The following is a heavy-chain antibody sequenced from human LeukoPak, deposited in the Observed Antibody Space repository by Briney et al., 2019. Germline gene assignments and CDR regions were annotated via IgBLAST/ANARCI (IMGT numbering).Heavy chain of an antibody. CDR1: GYTFTSYD. J-gene: IGHJ4*02. CDR3: ASPGIGYDYGDLLDY. D-gene: IGHD4-17*01. V-gene: IGHV1-46*01. Sequence: ASVKVSCKASGYTFTSYDINWVRQATGQGLEWMGIINPSGGSTSYAQKFQGRVTITADKSTSTAYMELSSLRSEDTAVYYCASPGIGYDYGDLLDYWGQGTLVTVSS. CDR2: INPSGGST.